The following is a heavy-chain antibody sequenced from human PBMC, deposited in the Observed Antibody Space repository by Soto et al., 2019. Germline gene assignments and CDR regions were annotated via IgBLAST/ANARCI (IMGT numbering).Heavy chain of an antibody. CDR2: INHSGST. J-gene: IGHJ4*02. V-gene: IGHV4-34*01. Sequence: QVQLQQWGAGLLKPSETLSLTCAVYGGSFSGYHWSWIRQPPGKGLEWIGGINHSGSTNYNPSLKSRFTISVETSKNQFSLKLSSVTAADPAVYYCARGMAVAGHYFDSWSQGTLVTVSS. CDR1: GGSFSGYH. CDR3: ARGMAVAGHYFDS. D-gene: IGHD6-19*01.